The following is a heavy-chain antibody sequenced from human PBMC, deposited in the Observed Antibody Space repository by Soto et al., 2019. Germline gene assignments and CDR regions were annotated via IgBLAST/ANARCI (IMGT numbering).Heavy chain of an antibody. V-gene: IGHV3-11*01. J-gene: IGHJ4*02. CDR1: GFAFSDYY. Sequence: QVQLVESGGGLVKPGGSLRLSCAASGFAFSDYYMSWIRQAPGKGLEWVSYISSSGSTIYYADSVKGRFTISRDNDKNSLYLQMNSLRAEDTAVYYCARESAYCSSTSCYDVNYWGQGTLVTVSS. D-gene: IGHD2-2*01. CDR2: ISSSGSTI. CDR3: ARESAYCSSTSCYDVNY.